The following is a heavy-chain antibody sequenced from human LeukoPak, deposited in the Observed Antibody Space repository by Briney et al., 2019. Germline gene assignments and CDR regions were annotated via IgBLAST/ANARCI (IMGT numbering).Heavy chain of an antibody. D-gene: IGHD3-22*01. J-gene: IGHJ5*02. CDR1: GGSISSYY. CDR3: ARSFVGYYLRFDP. CDR2: IYYSGST. V-gene: IGHV4-59*08. Sequence: PSETLSLTCTVSGGSISSYYWSWIRQPPGKGLEWIGYIYYSGSTNYNPSLKSRVTISVDTSKNQFSLKLSSVTAADTAVYYCARSFVGYYLRFDPWGQGTLVTVSS.